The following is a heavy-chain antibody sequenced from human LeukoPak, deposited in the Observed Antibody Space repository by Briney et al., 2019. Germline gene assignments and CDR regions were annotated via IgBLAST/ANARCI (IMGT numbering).Heavy chain of an antibody. J-gene: IGHJ4*02. CDR1: GFTFRIYW. CDR3: ARDGGLHTNFDY. Sequence: GGSLRLSCAASGFTFRIYWMGWVRQAPGKGLEWVANTKPDGTAEYYADSVRGRFTTSRDNANNFLYLQMNSLSGEDTAVYYCARDGGLHTNFDYWGQGTLVTVSS. CDR2: TKPDGTAE. D-gene: IGHD2-15*01. V-gene: IGHV3-7*01.